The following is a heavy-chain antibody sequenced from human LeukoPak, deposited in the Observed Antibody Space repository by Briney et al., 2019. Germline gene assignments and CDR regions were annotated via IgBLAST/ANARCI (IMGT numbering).Heavy chain of an antibody. V-gene: IGHV4-34*01. J-gene: IGHJ4*02. Sequence: SETLSLTCAVYGGSFSGYYWSWIRQPPGKGLEGIGEINHSGSTNYNPSLKSRVTISVDTSKNQFSLKLSSVTAADTAVYYCARVRDSSDLDYWGQGTLVTVSS. CDR2: INHSGST. D-gene: IGHD3-22*01. CDR1: GGSFSGYY. CDR3: ARVRDSSDLDY.